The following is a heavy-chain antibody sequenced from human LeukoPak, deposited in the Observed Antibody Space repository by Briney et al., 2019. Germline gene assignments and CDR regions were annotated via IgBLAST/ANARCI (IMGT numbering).Heavy chain of an antibody. V-gene: IGHV1-2*02. CDR3: ARDHSGSTEFDY. D-gene: IGHD3-10*01. CDR1: GYTFTGYY. J-gene: IGHJ4*02. Sequence: GASVKVSCKASGYTFTGYYMHWVRQAPGQGLEWMGWINPNSGGTNYAQKFQGRVTMTGDTSISTAYMELSRLRSDDTAVYYCARDHSGSTEFDYWGQGTLVTVSS. CDR2: INPNSGGT.